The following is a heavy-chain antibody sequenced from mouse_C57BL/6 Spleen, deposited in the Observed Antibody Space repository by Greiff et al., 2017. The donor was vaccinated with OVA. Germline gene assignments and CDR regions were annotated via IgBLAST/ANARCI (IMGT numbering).Heavy chain of an antibody. J-gene: IGHJ1*03. CDR1: GYTFTDYY. CDR3: ARYSSYWYFDV. Sequence: VQLQQSGAELVRPGASVKLSCKASGYTFTDYYINWVKQRPGQGLEWIARFYPGSGNTYFNEKFKGKSTLTAENSSSTAYMHLSSLPSEDSADYLCARYSSYWYFDVWGTGTTVTVSS. V-gene: IGHV1-76*01. D-gene: IGHD2-5*01. CDR2: FYPGSGNT.